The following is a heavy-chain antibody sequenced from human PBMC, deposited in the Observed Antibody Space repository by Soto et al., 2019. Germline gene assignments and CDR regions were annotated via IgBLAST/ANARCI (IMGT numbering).Heavy chain of an antibody. J-gene: IGHJ3*02. Sequence: TLTLTCTVSGGSISSGGYYWSWIRQHPGKGLEWIGYIYYSGSTYYNPSLKSRVTISVDTSKNQFSLKLSSVTAADTAVYYCARPKMVRGVNDAFDIWGQGTMVTVSS. CDR2: IYYSGST. CDR3: ARPKMVRGVNDAFDI. D-gene: IGHD3-10*01. V-gene: IGHV4-31*03. CDR1: GGSISSGGYY.